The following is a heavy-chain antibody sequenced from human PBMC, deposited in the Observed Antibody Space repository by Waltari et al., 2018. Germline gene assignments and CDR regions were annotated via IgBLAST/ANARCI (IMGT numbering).Heavy chain of an antibody. D-gene: IGHD3-22*01. CDR1: GFTFSSYD. V-gene: IGHV3-11*01. CDR3: TASGYYTYNSLDV. Sequence: VQLVESGGGLVQPGGSLRLSCAASGFTFSSYDMSWVRQAPGKGLEWVSYISYTGKTIYYADSVKGRFTISRDNAKNSLFLQMSSLRAEDTSVYYCTASGYYTYNSLDVWGRGVLVTVSS. J-gene: IGHJ4*02. CDR2: ISYTGKTI.